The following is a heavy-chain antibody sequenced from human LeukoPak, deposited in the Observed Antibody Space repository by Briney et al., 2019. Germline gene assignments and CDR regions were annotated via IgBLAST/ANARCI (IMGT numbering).Heavy chain of an antibody. Sequence: MASETLSLTCTVSGGSISSYYWSWIRQPPGKGLEWIGYNYYVGITNYSPSLKSRVTISLDTSKNQFSLKLSSVTAADTAIYYCATDISSAGTDYFDYWGQGTLVTVSS. CDR3: ATDISSAGTDYFDY. V-gene: IGHV4-59*01. CDR1: GGSISSYY. J-gene: IGHJ4*02. CDR2: NYYVGIT. D-gene: IGHD6-13*01.